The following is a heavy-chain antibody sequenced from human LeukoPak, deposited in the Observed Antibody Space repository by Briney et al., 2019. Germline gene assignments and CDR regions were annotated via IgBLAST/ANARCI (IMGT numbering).Heavy chain of an antibody. V-gene: IGHV3-7*01. CDR3: ARDFRFHGDY. J-gene: IGHJ4*02. Sequence: GGSLRLSCVASGFTFSSYWVTWVRQAPGKGLEWVGNIKQDGSEKYYMDSVKGRFTISRDNAKNSVYLQMNSLRVEDTAVYYCARDFRFHGDYWGQGPLVTVSS. CDR2: IKQDGSEK. CDR1: GFTFSSYW.